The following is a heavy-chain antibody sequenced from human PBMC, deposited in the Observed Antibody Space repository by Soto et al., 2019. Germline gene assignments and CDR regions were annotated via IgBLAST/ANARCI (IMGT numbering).Heavy chain of an antibody. CDR2: INHSGST. CDR1: GGSFSGYY. CDR3: ARGKKRTYYYGSGSSDSFDY. Sequence: SETLSLTCAVYGGSFSGYYWRWIRQPPGKGLEWIGKINHSGSTNYNPSLKSRVTISVDTSKNQFSLKLSSVTAADTAVYYCARGKKRTYYYGSGSSDSFDYWGQGTLVTVSS. D-gene: IGHD3-10*01. J-gene: IGHJ4*02. V-gene: IGHV4-34*01.